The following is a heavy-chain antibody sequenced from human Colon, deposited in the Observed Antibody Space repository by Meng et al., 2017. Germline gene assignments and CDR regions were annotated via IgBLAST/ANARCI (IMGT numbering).Heavy chain of an antibody. CDR2: IYSGAIS. J-gene: IGHJ4*02. CDR3: ARDPLAVGPTDRGLDS. V-gene: IGHV4-31*03. Sequence: QVQLQESGPRLVKPSQTLSLTGTVSCDAVSSNSYYWTWIRQHPGTGLEWIGYIYSGAISHYNPSLKTRITMSIDTSKNQFSLQLTSVTAADTAIYYCARDPLAVGPTDRGLDSWGQGTLVTVSS. D-gene: IGHD1-26*01. CDR1: CDAVSSNSYY.